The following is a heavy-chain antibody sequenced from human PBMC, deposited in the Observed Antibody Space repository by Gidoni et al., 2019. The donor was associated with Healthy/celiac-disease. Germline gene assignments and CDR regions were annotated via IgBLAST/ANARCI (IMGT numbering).Heavy chain of an antibody. CDR2: ISVSGCST. D-gene: IGHD2-21*02. CDR1: GFTFSSYA. J-gene: IGHJ4*02. CDR3: AKILGYTTAIAIHFDY. V-gene: IGHV3-23*01. Sequence: EVQLLESGGGLVQHGGSLRLSCAASGFTFSSYAMSWVLQAPGKGLEWFSAISVSGCSTYYADSVKGRFTISRDNSKNTLYLQMNSLSAEDTAVYYCAKILGYTTAIAIHFDYWGQGTLVTVSS.